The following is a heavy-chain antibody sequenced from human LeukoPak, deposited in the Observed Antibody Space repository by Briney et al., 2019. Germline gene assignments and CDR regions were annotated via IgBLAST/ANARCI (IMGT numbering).Heavy chain of an antibody. CDR1: GGSINSSNC. Sequence: SGTLSLTCAVSGGSINSSNCWSWVRPPPGKGLEWIGKIYHSGSTNYNPSLKSRVTMSVDTSKNQFSLRLISVAVADTAVYYCARGRGGGEATLFAGRQYYHYYYIDVWGKGTTVTVSS. D-gene: IGHD3-16*01. J-gene: IGHJ6*03. V-gene: IGHV4-4*02. CDR2: IYHSGST. CDR3: ARGRGGGEATLFAGRQYYHYYYIDV.